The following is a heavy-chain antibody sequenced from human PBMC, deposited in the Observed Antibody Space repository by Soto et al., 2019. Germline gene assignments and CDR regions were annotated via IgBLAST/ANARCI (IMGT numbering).Heavy chain of an antibody. CDR3: AHSRVAGTAEYFQY. Sequence: GSGPTLVNPTQTLTLTCTFSGFSLSTSAAGVGWIRQPPGRALEWLAVIYWNDDKRYSPSLKNRLTITKDTSKNQVVLTMTNMDPVDTATYYCAHSRVAGTAEYFQYWGQGTLVTVSS. D-gene: IGHD6-19*01. J-gene: IGHJ1*01. CDR2: IYWNDDK. CDR1: GFSLSTSAAG. V-gene: IGHV2-5*01.